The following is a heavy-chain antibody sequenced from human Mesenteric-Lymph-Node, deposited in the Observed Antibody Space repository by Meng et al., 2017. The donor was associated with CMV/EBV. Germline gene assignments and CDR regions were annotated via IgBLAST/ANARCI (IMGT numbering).Heavy chain of an antibody. D-gene: IGHD5-18*01. J-gene: IGHJ6*02. CDR3: ATGVGYKPPTYYYYGMDV. CDR2: IIPIFGTA. Sequence: SVKVSCKASGGTFSSYTISWVRQAPGQGLQWMGGIIPIFGTATYAQNFQGRVTITTDESTSTAYMELTSLRSEDTAVYYCATGVGYKPPTYYYYGMDVWGQGTTVTVSS. V-gene: IGHV1-69*05. CDR1: GGTFSSYT.